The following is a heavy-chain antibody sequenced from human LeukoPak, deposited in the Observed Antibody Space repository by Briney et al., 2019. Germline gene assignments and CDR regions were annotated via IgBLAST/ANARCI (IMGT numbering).Heavy chain of an antibody. CDR3: AKGSRGSTMIVVVTGTDAFDI. J-gene: IGHJ3*02. CDR2: ISGSGGST. CDR1: GFTFSSYA. Sequence: GGSLRLSCAASGFTFSSYAMSWVRQAPGKGLEWVSAISGSGGSTYYADSVKGRFTISRDNSKNTLYLQMNSLRAEDTAVYYCAKGSRGSTMIVVVTGTDAFDIWGQGTMVTVSS. D-gene: IGHD3-22*01. V-gene: IGHV3-23*01.